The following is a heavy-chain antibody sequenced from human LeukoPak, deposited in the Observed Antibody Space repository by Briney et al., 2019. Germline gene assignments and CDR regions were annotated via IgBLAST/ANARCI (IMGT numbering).Heavy chain of an antibody. CDR3: ARSQWLVLDAFDI. Sequence: SETLSLTCTVSGYSISSGYYWGWIRQPPGKGLEWIGNIYHSGSTNYNPSPKSRVTISVDTSKNQFSLKLTSVTAADTAVYYCARSQWLVLDAFDIWGQGTMVTVSS. CDR1: GYSISSGYY. D-gene: IGHD6-19*01. CDR2: IYHSGST. V-gene: IGHV4-38-2*02. J-gene: IGHJ3*02.